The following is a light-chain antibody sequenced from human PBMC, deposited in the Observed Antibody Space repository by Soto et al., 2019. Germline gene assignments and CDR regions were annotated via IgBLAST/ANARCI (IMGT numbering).Light chain of an antibody. Sequence: QSALTQPASVSGSPGQSITIACTGSSSDIGSYDYVSWYHHHPGKAPKLIICEVSNRPSGVSDRFSGSKSGSTASLTISGLQADDEADYYCTSYTSISTYVFGTGTKVTAL. V-gene: IGLV2-14*01. CDR2: EVS. CDR3: TSYTSISTYV. J-gene: IGLJ1*01. CDR1: SSDIGSYDY.